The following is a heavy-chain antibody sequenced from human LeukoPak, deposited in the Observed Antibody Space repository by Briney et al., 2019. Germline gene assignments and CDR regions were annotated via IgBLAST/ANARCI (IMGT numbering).Heavy chain of an antibody. CDR1: GYTFTSYY. CDR3: ARSSGRGVSDY. D-gene: IGHD3-10*01. V-gene: IGHV1-46*01. J-gene: IGHJ4*02. Sequence: ASVKVSCKASGYTFTSYYMHWVRQAPGQGLEWMGIINPSGGSTSYAQKFQGRVTMTRDTSTSTVYMELSSLSPEDTVVYYCARSSGRGVSDYCGAGTLVTVSS. CDR2: INPSGGST.